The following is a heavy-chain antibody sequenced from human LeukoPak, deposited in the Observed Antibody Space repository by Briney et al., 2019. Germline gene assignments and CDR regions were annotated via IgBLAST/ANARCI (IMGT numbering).Heavy chain of an antibody. CDR3: AKDSLAAAAGTVFF. Sequence: GGSLRLSCAASGFTFSSYAMSWVRQAPGKGLEWVSAISGSGGSTYYADSVKGRFTISRDNSTNTLYLQMNSLRAEDTAVYYCAKDSLAAAAGTVFFGGQGTLVTVSS. V-gene: IGHV3-23*01. D-gene: IGHD6-13*01. CDR1: GFTFSSYA. J-gene: IGHJ4*02. CDR2: ISGSGGST.